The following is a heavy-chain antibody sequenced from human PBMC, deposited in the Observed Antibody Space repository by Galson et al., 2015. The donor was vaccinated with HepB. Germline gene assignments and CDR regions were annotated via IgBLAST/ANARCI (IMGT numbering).Heavy chain of an antibody. J-gene: IGHJ4*02. CDR2: IYHSGST. CDR3: ARDREQWLGY. Sequence: ETLSLTCTVSGYSISSGYYWGWIRQPPGKGLEWIGSIYHSGSTYYNPSLKSRVTISVDTSKNQFSLKLSSVTAADTAVYYCARDREQWLGYWGQGTLVTVSS. V-gene: IGHV4-38-2*02. CDR1: GYSISSGYY. D-gene: IGHD6-19*01.